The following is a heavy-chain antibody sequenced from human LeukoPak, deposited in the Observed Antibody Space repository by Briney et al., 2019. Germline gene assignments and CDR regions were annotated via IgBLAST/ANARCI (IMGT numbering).Heavy chain of an antibody. CDR3: ARVVYSSGWYYYYGMDV. CDR1: GLTFSSHW. V-gene: IGHV3-74*01. D-gene: IGHD6-19*01. CDR2: ITNDGSST. Sequence: GGSLRLSCAASGLTFSSHWMHWVRQAPGKGLVWVSRITNDGSSTTYADYVKGRFTISRDNAKNMLYLQMNSLRVEDTAVYYCARVVYSSGWYYYYGMDVWGQGTTVTVSS. J-gene: IGHJ6*02.